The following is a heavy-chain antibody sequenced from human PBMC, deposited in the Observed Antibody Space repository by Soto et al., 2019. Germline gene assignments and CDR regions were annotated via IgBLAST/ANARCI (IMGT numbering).Heavy chain of an antibody. CDR3: ERDISRSGYNLYYFDY. CDR2: IIPIFGTA. V-gene: IGHV1-69*01. D-gene: IGHD5-12*01. J-gene: IGHJ4*02. CDR1: GGTFSSYA. Sequence: QVQLVQSGAEVKKPGSSVKVSCKASGGTFSSYAISWVRQAPGQGLEWMGGIIPIFGTANYAQKIQGRVTITADEYTSTAYMELKSPRAEDTAVYYCERDISRSGYNLYYFDYWGQGTLVTVSS.